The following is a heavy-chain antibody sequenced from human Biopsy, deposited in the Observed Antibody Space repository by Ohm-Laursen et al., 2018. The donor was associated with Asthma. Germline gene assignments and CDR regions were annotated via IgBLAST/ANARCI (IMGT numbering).Heavy chain of an antibody. V-gene: IGHV4-39*02. CDR3: ARAVSSSSYWYFDL. CDR1: GDAMSTSGSY. J-gene: IGHJ2*01. Sequence: GTLSLTCIVSGDAMSTSGSYWGWIRQSPGKGLEWIGSIYYSGRTYYNPSLESRVTISANTSKNHFSLKVASVTAADTAVYYCARAVSSSSYWYFDLWGRGDLVTVSS. CDR2: IYYSGRT. D-gene: IGHD6-6*01.